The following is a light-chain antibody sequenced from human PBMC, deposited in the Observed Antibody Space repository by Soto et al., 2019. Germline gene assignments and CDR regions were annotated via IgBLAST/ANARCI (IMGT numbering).Light chain of an antibody. CDR2: GAS. Sequence: ETVLTQSPGTLSLSPGERATLSCRASQTIRSNYLAWYRQTPGQAPRLLIYGASNRATGIADRFSGSGSWTDFTLIISRLEPEDFALYYGQQYGSSPWTFGQGTKVEIK. CDR3: QQYGSSPWT. V-gene: IGKV3-20*01. J-gene: IGKJ1*01. CDR1: QTIRSNY.